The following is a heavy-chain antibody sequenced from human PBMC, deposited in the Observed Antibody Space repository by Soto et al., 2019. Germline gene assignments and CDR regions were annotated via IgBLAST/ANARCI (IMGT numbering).Heavy chain of an antibody. CDR1: GFTFRMYW. D-gene: IGHD1-1*01. CDR3: TRGPRSTSTGTGAF. V-gene: IGHV3-74*01. J-gene: IGHJ4*02. CDR2: INDDGIST. Sequence: EVQLVESGGGLVQPGGSLRLSCAASGFTFRMYWMHWVRQVQGKGPEWVSRINDDGISTNYADSVKGRFTISRDNAKNTLYLQMNALRVEDTAVYYCTRGPRSTSTGTGAFWGQGTLVTVSS.